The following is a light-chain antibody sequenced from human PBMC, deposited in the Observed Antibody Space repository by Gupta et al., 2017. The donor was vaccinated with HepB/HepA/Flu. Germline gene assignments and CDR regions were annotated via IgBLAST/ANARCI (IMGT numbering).Light chain of an antibody. CDR1: TGAVTSGYY. V-gene: IGLV7-43*01. J-gene: IGLJ2*01. CDR2: STS. Sequence: QTVVTQEPSLTVSPGGTVTLTCASTTGAVTSGYYPNWFQQKPGQSPRSLIFSTSNKYSWTPARFSGSLLEGKAALTLSGVQPEDEAEYYCLIYYGGEGVFGGGTKLTVL. CDR3: LIYYGGEGV.